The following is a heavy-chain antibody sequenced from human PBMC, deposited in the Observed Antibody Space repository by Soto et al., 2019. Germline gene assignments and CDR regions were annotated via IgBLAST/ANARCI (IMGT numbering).Heavy chain of an antibody. D-gene: IGHD6-25*01. CDR2: IIPVFGTA. CDR3: ARLWRRWFDP. CDR1: GGTFSSYA. Sequence: ASVKVSCKASGGTFSSYAISWVRQAPGQGLEWMGGIIPVFGTANYAQKFQGRVTITADESTSTAYMELSSLRSEDTAVYYCARLWRRWFDPWGQGTLVTVSS. J-gene: IGHJ5*02. V-gene: IGHV1-69*13.